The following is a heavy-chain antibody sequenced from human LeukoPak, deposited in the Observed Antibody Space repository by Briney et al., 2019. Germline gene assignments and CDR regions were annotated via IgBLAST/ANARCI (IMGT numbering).Heavy chain of an antibody. CDR2: IKSKKDGGTT. V-gene: IGHV3-15*07. J-gene: IGHJ4*02. D-gene: IGHD3-22*01. CDR1: GLTVSNVW. Sequence: GGSLRLSCAVSGLTVSNVWMNWVRQAPGKGLEWVGRIKSKKDGGTTEFAAPVRGRFTISRDDSQNTLYLQMNSLTSDDTAVYYCTQGSGFYYYYWGQGTLVTVSS. CDR3: TQGSGFYYYY.